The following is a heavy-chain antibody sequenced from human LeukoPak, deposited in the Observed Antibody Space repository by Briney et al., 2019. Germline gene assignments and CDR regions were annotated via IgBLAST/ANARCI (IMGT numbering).Heavy chain of an antibody. CDR3: ARGGGITGTLDYDY. V-gene: IGHV3-33*01. CDR1: GFTFSSYG. CDR2: IWYDGSNK. J-gene: IGHJ4*02. Sequence: GGSLRLSCAASGFTFSSYGMHWVRQAPGKGLEWVAVIWYDGSNKYYADSVKGRFTISRDNSKNTLYLQMNSLRAEDTAVYYCARGGGITGTLDYDYWGQGTLVTVSS. D-gene: IGHD1-20*01.